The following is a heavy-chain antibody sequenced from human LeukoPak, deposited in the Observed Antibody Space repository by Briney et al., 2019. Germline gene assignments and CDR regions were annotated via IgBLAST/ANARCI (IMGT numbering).Heavy chain of an antibody. V-gene: IGHV4-39*01. Sequence: SETLSLTCIVSGGSISSSSYYWGWIRQPPGKGLEWIGSIHYSGSTYHNPSLKSRVTISVDTPKNQFSLKLSSVTAADTAVYYCARRAGSGSTKVFDIWGQGTMVTVSS. J-gene: IGHJ3*02. D-gene: IGHD3-10*01. CDR3: ARRAGSGSTKVFDI. CDR1: GGSISSSSYY. CDR2: IHYSGST.